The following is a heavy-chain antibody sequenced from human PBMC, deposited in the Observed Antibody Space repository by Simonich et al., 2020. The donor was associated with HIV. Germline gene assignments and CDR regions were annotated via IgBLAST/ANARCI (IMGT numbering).Heavy chain of an antibody. D-gene: IGHD3-10*01. Sequence: EVKKPGSSVKVSCKASGGTFSSHAISWVRQAPGQGLEWMGGFIPTFGKTNYEQKFQGRVTITADDSTSTAYMELSSLRSEDTAVYYCASTSGVWFGEGWYFDLWGRGTLVTVSS. CDR1: GGTFSSHA. J-gene: IGHJ2*01. V-gene: IGHV1-69*13. CDR2: FIPTFGKT. CDR3: ASTSGVWFGEGWYFDL.